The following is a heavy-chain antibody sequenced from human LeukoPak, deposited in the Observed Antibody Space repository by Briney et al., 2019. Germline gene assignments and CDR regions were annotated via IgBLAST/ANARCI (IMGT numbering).Heavy chain of an antibody. J-gene: IGHJ4*02. D-gene: IGHD3-10*01. V-gene: IGHV3-30-3*01. Sequence: GGSLRLSCAASGFTFSSYAMHWVRQAPGKGLEWVAVISYDGSNKYYADSVKGRFTISRDNSKNTLYLQMNSLRAEDTAVYYCARAPLPYGSGSYYGIYWGQGTLVTVSP. CDR2: ISYDGSNK. CDR1: GFTFSSYA. CDR3: ARAPLPYGSGSYYGIY.